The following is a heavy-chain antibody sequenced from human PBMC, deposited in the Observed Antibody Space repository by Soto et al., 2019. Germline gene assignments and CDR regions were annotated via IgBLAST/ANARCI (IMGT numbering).Heavy chain of an antibody. CDR1: GFTFSSYW. Sequence: GGSLRLSCAISGFTFSSYWMSWVRQAPGKGLEWVANIKQDGSQEYYVDSVKGRFTISRDNAKNSLYLQMNSLRAEDTAIYYCARSNSGSYWFPEYWGQGXLVTVYS. J-gene: IGHJ4*02. CDR2: IKQDGSQE. CDR3: ARSNSGSYWFPEY. D-gene: IGHD1-26*01. V-gene: IGHV3-7*03.